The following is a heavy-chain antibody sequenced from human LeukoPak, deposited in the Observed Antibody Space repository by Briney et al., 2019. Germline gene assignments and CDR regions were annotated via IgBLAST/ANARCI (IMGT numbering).Heavy chain of an antibody. CDR1: GYTFTGYY. CDR3: ASWEPPDASSGAYFNS. CDR2: INPNSGGT. V-gene: IGHV1-2*02. D-gene: IGHD1-26*01. Sequence: ASVKVSCKASGYTFTGYYMHWVRQAPGQGLEWMGWINPNSGGTNYAQKFQGRVTMTRDTSISTAYMELSRLRSDDTAVYYCASWEPPDASSGAYFNSWGQETLVTVSS. J-gene: IGHJ4*02.